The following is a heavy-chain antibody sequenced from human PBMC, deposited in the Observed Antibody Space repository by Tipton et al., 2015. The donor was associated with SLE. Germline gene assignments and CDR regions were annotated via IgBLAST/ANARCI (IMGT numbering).Heavy chain of an antibody. Sequence: GLVKPSGTLSLTCAVSGGSISSSNWWSWVRHPPGKGLEWIGEISPTSITNYNPSLKSRLTISVDKSKNQYSLKLRSVIAADTAVYYCARLDYGDYVAFDIWGQGTMVTVSS. J-gene: IGHJ3*02. CDR1: GGSISSSNW. CDR2: ISPTSIT. V-gene: IGHV4-4*02. D-gene: IGHD4-17*01. CDR3: ARLDYGDYVAFDI.